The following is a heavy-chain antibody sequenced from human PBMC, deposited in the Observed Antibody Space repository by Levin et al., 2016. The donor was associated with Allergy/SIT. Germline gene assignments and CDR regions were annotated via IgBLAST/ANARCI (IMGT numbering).Heavy chain of an antibody. CDR2: VSDDGDRK. D-gene: IGHD3-22*01. J-gene: IGHJ3*02. CDR3: AAWGSGRDSSGYRAVDI. Sequence: GESLKISCAASGFTFSDYGMHWVRQSPGTGLEWVAFVSDDGDRKYYGDSVKGRFTISRDNAESTVYLEMNSLRPEDTAVYFCAAWGSGRDSSGYRAVDIWGQGTMVTVSS. CDR1: GFTFSDYG. V-gene: IGHV3-30*03.